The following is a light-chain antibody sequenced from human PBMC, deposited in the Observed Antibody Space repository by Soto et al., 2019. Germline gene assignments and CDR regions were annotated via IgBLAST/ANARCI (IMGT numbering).Light chain of an antibody. J-gene: IGKJ1*01. CDR1: QSVNSNY. CDR2: GIS. CDR3: QQYVTSSPRT. Sequence: EIVMTQSPATLSVSPWGRATLSCRASQSVNSNYLAWYQQKPGQAPRLLIYGISKRATDIPDRFSGSGSGTDFTLTITRLEPEDFAVYYCQQYVTSSPRTFGQGTKVDIK. V-gene: IGKV3-20*01.